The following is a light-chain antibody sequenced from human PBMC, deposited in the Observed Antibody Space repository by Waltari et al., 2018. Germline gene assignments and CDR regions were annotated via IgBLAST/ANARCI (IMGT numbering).Light chain of an antibody. CDR2: AAS. J-gene: IGKJ2*01. V-gene: IGKV1-39*01. Sequence: DIQMTQSPFSLSASVGDRVTITCRASQSISNYLNWYQQKPGKAPKLLMYAASRLQSGVPSRFSGSGSGTAFTLTISSLQPEDFATYYCQQSYSTPYTFGQGTKLEIK. CDR1: QSISNY. CDR3: QQSYSTPYT.